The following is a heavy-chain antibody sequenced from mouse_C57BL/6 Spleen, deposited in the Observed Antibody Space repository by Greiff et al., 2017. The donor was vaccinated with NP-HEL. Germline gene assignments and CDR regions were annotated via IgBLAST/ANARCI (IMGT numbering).Heavy chain of an antibody. CDR3: ARSGTYLPNYFDY. J-gene: IGHJ2*01. Sequence: VQLQQSGAELVKPGASVKISCKASGYAFSSYWMNWVKQRPGKGLEWIGQIYPGDGDTNYNGKFKGKATLTADKSSSTAYMQLSSLTSEDSAVYFCARSGTYLPNYFDYWGQGTTLTVSS. V-gene: IGHV1-80*01. CDR1: GYAFSSYW. D-gene: IGHD5-5*01. CDR2: IYPGDGDT.